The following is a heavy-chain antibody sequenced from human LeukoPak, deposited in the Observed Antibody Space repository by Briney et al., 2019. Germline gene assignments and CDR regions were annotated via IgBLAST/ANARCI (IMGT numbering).Heavy chain of an antibody. CDR2: VYTRGNT. CDR3: ARFSPRAMGNYLDF. Sequence: PSETLSLTCTVSGGSISSYYWSWIRQPAGKGLEWIGRVYTRGNTNLNPSLKSRLTMSVDTSKNQFSLTLTSVTAADTAVYYCARFSPRAMGNYLDFWGQGTLVTVSS. CDR1: GGSISSYY. J-gene: IGHJ4*02. V-gene: IGHV4-4*07. D-gene: IGHD7-27*01.